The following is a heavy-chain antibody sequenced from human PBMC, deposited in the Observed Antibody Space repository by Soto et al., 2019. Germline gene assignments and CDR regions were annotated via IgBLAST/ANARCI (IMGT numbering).Heavy chain of an antibody. V-gene: IGHV3-30*18. CDR3: AEGVGLDS. CDR1: GFTFSSYG. Sequence: QVQLVESGGGVVQPGRSLRLSCAASGFTFSSYGMHWVRQAPGKGLEWVAVISYDGSKKYYADSVRGRFTISRDNSKNTVQLQMNSLILEDTAMYYCAEGVGLDSWGQGTLVTVSS. CDR2: ISYDGSKK. J-gene: IGHJ4*02. D-gene: IGHD2-15*01.